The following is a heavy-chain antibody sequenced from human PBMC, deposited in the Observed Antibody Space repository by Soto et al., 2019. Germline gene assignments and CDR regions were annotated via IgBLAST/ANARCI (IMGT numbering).Heavy chain of an antibody. CDR2: IKQDGSEK. Sequence: PGGSLRLSCAASGFTFSSYWMSWVRQAPGKGLEWVANIKQDGSEKYYVDSVKGRFTISRDNAKNSLYLQMNSLKTEDTAVYYCIRPGENTGYTFDYWGRGTLVTVSS. D-gene: IGHD5-12*01. CDR1: GFTFSSYW. CDR3: IRPGENTGYTFDY. V-gene: IGHV3-7*03. J-gene: IGHJ4*02.